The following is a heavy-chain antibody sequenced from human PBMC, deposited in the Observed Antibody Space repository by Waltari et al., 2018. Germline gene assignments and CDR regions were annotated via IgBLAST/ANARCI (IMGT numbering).Heavy chain of an antibody. V-gene: IGHV1-18*01. Sequence: QVQLVQSGAEVKKPGASVKVSCKASGYTFSDYGISWVRQAPGQGLEWMGWIRGKNCHKNHAHKFQGRLIMTEDTSATTVYMELTYLTSDDTAVYYCARERHRLMEEGYLMALDPWGQGTLVTVSS. CDR2: IRGKNCHK. J-gene: IGHJ5*02. D-gene: IGHD3-3*01. CDR1: GYTFSDYG. CDR3: ARERHRLMEEGYLMALDP.